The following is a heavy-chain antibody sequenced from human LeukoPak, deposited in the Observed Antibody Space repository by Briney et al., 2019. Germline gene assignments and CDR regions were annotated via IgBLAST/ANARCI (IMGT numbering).Heavy chain of an antibody. CDR2: IYYSGST. V-gene: IGHV4-39*01. D-gene: IGHD6-19*01. CDR1: GGSNSSSSYY. CDR3: ARQSIAVAGPYFDY. J-gene: IGHJ4*02. Sequence: SETLSLTCTVSGGSNSSSSYYWGWIRQPPGKGLEWCGSIYYSGSTYYNPSLKSRVTISVDTSKNQFSQKLSSVTAADTAVYYCARQSIAVAGPYFDYWGQGTLVTVSS.